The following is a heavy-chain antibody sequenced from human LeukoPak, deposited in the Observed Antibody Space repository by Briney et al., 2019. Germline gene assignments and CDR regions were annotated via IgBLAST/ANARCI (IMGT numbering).Heavy chain of an antibody. CDR3: VRDLMGSGSTTAYLHH. CDR1: GFTFSDYS. CDR2: VSRSSRHV. J-gene: IGHJ1*01. V-gene: IGHV3-21*01. Sequence: GGSLRLSCAASGFTFSDYSMNWVRQAPGQGLEWVSSVSRSSRHVYYAGSVKGRFTISRDNAKNSLYLQMNSLRAEDMAVYFCVRDLMGSGSTTAYLHHWGQGTLVTVSS. D-gene: IGHD1-1*01.